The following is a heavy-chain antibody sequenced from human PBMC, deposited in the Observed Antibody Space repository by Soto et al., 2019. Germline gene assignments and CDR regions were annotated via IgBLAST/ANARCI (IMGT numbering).Heavy chain of an antibody. CDR2: ISSDGTNT. V-gene: IGHV3-30-3*01. CDR3: ARGVGYPSIWHAFDY. Sequence: HLGGSLRLSCAASGFSFSSCAMHWVRQAPDKGLEWVAVISSDGTNTLYTESLKGRFTISRDNSKNTLYLQMNSLRVEDMAIYYCARGVGYPSIWHAFDYWGPGTPVTVSS. CDR1: GFSFSSCA. D-gene: IGHD6-13*01. J-gene: IGHJ4*02.